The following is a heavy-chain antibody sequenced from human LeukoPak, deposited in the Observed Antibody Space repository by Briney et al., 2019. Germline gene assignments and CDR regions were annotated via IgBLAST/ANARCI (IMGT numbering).Heavy chain of an antibody. D-gene: IGHD2-21*02. V-gene: IGHV3-30*18. CDR2: ISYDGSNK. J-gene: IGHJ4*02. CDR1: GFTFGSYG. CDR3: AKGYQMVVTASLFDY. Sequence: HPGRSLRLSCAASGFTFGSYGMHWVRQAPGKGLEWVAVISYDGSNKYYADSVKGRFTISRDNSKNTLYLQLNSLRAEDTAVYYCAKGYQMVVTASLFDYWGQGTLVTVSS.